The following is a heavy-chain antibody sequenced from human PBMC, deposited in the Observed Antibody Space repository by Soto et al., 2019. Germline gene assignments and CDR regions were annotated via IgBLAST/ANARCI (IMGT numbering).Heavy chain of an antibody. Sequence: QVQLVQSGAEVKKPGSSVKVSCKASGGTFSTSAISWVRQAPGQGLEWVGGIMPVFPTPDYAQNFQGRVTITADESTTTAYLVLTSLRADDTAVYYCARDKARLQLGGNYYYILDVWGQGTAITVSS. CDR2: IMPVFPTP. V-gene: IGHV1-69*12. CDR1: GGTFSTSA. D-gene: IGHD1-1*01. J-gene: IGHJ6*02. CDR3: ARDKARLQLGGNYYYILDV.